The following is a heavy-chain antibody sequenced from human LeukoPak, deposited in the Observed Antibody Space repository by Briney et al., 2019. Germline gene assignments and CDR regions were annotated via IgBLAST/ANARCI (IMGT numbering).Heavy chain of an antibody. V-gene: IGHV1-69*05. CDR3: ARVDRYHYYQYV. J-gene: IGHJ6*03. CDR1: GGTFSSYS. CDR2: IMPLFNTV. Sequence: SVKVSCKASGGTFSSYSITWVRQAPGQGLEWMGGIMPLFNTVNYAQQFQGRVTITTDESTSTAYMELSSLRFEDTAMYYCARVDRYHYYQYVWGKGTTVTVSS.